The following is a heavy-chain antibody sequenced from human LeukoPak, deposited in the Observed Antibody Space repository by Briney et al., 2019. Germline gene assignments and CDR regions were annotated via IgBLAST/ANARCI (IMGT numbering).Heavy chain of an antibody. D-gene: IGHD3-10*01. CDR3: ARDRRGVDRYYFDY. Sequence: ASVKVSCKASGYTFTGYYMHWVRQAPGQGLEWMGWINPNSGGTNYAQKLQGRVTMTRDTSISTAYMELNSLRAEDTAVYYCARDRRGVDRYYFDYWGQGTLVTVSS. J-gene: IGHJ4*02. CDR1: GYTFTGYY. V-gene: IGHV1-2*02. CDR2: INPNSGGT.